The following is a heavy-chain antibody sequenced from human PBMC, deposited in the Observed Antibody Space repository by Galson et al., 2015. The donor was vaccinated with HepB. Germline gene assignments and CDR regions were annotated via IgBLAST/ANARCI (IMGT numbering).Heavy chain of an antibody. V-gene: IGHV3-11*06. Sequence: SLRLSCAASGFTFSDYYMSWIRQAPGKGLEWLSYISSSTIYTNYADSVKGRFTISRDNVKNSMYLQMNRLRAEDTAVYYCARVADSDYGDHSHFDSWGLGTLGIVSS. CDR3: ARVADSDYGDHSHFDS. D-gene: IGHD4-17*01. CDR1: GFTFSDYY. J-gene: IGHJ4*02. CDR2: ISSSTIYT.